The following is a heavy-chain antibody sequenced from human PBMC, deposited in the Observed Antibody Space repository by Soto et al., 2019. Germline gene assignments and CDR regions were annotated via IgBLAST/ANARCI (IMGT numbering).Heavy chain of an antibody. CDR2: ISYDGSNK. Sequence: GGSLRLSCAASGFTFSSYGMHWVRQAPGKGLEWVAVISYDGSNKYYADSVKGRFTISRDNSKNTLHLQMNSLRAEDTAVYYCAKDVEGYSYGRHLMDVWGQGTTVTVSS. J-gene: IGHJ6*02. D-gene: IGHD5-18*01. CDR1: GFTFSSYG. CDR3: AKDVEGYSYGRHLMDV. V-gene: IGHV3-30*18.